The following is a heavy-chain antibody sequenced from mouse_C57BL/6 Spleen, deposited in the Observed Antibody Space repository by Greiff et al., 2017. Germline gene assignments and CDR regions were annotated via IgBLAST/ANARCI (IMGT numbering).Heavy chain of an antibody. CDR3: ARWGYYGSWGAY. J-gene: IGHJ3*01. Sequence: EVQLQQSGPELVKPGASVKIPCKASGYTFTDYNMDWVKQSHGKSLEWIGDINPNNGGTIYNQKFKGKATLTVDKSSSTAYMELRSLTSEDTAVYSCARWGYYGSWGAYWGQGTLVTVSA. CDR1: GYTFTDYN. D-gene: IGHD1-1*01. CDR2: INPNNGGT. V-gene: IGHV1-18*01.